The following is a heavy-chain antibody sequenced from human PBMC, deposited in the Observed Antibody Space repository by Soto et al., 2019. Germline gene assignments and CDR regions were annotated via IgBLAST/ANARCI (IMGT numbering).Heavy chain of an antibody. V-gene: IGHV5-51*01. J-gene: IGHJ6*02. D-gene: IGHD6-6*01. CDR1: GYSFTNYW. CDR3: PRQDQLGYYYYGMDV. CDR2: IYPGDSST. Sequence: GESLKISCKGSGYSFTNYWIGWVRQMPGKGLEWMGIIYPGDSSTRYSPSFQGQVTISADKSISTAYLQWSSLKASDTAMYYCPRQDQLGYYYYGMDVWGQGTTVTVSS.